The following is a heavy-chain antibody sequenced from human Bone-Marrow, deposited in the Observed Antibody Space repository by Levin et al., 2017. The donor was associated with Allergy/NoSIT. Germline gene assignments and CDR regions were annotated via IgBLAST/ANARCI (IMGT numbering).Heavy chain of an antibody. Sequence: AGGSLRLSCAASGFTFGDYAMNWVRQRPGKGLEWVSDINWNGASTTYTDSVKGRFTISRDNAKNYLYLQMDSLRAEDTALYYCARVGGILGAADAFDIWGQGTMVTVSS. D-gene: IGHD1-26*01. CDR1: GFTFGDYA. CDR2: INWNGAST. J-gene: IGHJ3*02. V-gene: IGHV3-20*04. CDR3: ARVGGILGAADAFDI.